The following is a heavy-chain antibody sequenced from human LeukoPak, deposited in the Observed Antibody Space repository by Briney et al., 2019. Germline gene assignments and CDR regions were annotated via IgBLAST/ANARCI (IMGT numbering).Heavy chain of an antibody. CDR2: IYSSGTT. J-gene: IGHJ6*01. CDR3: ARYKNYYYGLDV. CDR1: GGSIRNYY. Sequence: KLPETLSLTCTVSGGSIRNYYWTWIWQPPGKGLEWIGYIYSSGTTNYNPSLKSRVTMSVDTSENQFSLKLNSVTAADTAVYYCARYKNYYYGLDVWGQGTADTVSS. D-gene: IGHD1-1*01. V-gene: IGHV4-59*01.